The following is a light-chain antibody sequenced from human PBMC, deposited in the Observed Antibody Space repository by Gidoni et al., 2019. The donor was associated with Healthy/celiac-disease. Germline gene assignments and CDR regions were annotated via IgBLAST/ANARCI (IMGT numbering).Light chain of an antibody. CDR3: QQYYSTPPR. Sequence: DTVMTKSPDSLAGSLGERATINCKSSQSVLYSSNNKNYLAWYQQKPGQPPKLLIYWASTRESGVPDRFSGSGSGTDFTLTISSLQAEDVAVYYCQQYYSTPPRFXGXTKVEIK. V-gene: IGKV4-1*01. J-gene: IGKJ4*02. CDR2: WAS. CDR1: QSVLYSSNNKNY.